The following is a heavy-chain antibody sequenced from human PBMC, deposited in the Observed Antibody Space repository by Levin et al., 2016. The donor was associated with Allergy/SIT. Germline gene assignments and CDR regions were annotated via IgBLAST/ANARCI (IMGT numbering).Heavy chain of an antibody. CDR3: AKDIGYYDSSGPDY. Sequence: SVKVSCKASGGTFSSYAISWVRQAPGQGLEWMGRIIPILGIANYAQKFQGRVTITADKSTSTAYMELSSLRSEDSALYYCAKDIGYYDSSGPDYWGQGTLVTVSS. CDR2: IIPILGIA. V-gene: IGHV1-69*04. J-gene: IGHJ4*02. CDR1: GGTFSSYA. D-gene: IGHD3-22*01.